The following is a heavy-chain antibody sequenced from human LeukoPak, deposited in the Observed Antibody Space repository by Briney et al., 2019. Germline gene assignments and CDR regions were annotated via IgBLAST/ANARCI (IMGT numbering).Heavy chain of an antibody. J-gene: IGHJ4*02. D-gene: IGHD3-22*01. V-gene: IGHV4-4*07. CDR2: IYTSGST. Sequence: SETLSLTCTVSGGSISSYYWSWIRQPAGKGLEWIGRIYTSGSTNYNPSLKSRVTISVDTSKNQFSLKLNSVTAADTAVYYCVRGGTVVVISIYYFDYWGQGTLVTVSS. CDR3: VRGGTVVVISIYYFDY. CDR1: GGSISSYY.